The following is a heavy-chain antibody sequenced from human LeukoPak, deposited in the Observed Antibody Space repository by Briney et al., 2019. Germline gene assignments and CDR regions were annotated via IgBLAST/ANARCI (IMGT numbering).Heavy chain of an antibody. J-gene: IGHJ3*02. V-gene: IGHV4-34*01. Sequence: PSETLSLTCAVYGVSFSGYYWSWIRQPPGKGLEWIGEINHCGSTNYNPSLKSRVTISVDTSKNQFSLKLSSVTAADTAVYYCARGGGIVVVPAAMGYAFDIWGQGTMVTVSS. CDR1: GVSFSGYY. CDR2: INHCGST. D-gene: IGHD2-2*01. CDR3: ARGGGIVVVPAAMGYAFDI.